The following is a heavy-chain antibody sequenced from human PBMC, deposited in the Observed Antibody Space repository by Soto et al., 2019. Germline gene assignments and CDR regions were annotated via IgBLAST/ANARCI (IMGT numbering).Heavy chain of an antibody. J-gene: IGHJ4*02. V-gene: IGHV1-8*01. D-gene: IGHD2-2*01. Sequence: QVQLVQSGAEVKEPGASVRVSCKASGYTFTSYDINWVRHATGQGLEWMGWMNPESRNTGYAQKFQGRVTITRDTSISTAYMELTSLRSEDTAVYYCARFVRHQLPTIDFWGQGTLVTVSS. CDR2: MNPESRNT. CDR3: ARFVRHQLPTIDF. CDR1: GYTFTSYD.